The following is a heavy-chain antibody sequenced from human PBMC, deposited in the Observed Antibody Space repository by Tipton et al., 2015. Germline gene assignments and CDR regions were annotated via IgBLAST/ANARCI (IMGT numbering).Heavy chain of an antibody. Sequence: SLRLSCVASGFTFSSYNMNWVRQAPGKGLEWVSSISSSSNYIYYADSVKGRFTISRDNAKNSLYLQMNSLRAEDTAVYYCARELVGATITAIDPWGRGTLVTVSS. CDR3: ARELVGATITAIDP. D-gene: IGHD1-26*01. J-gene: IGHJ5*02. CDR2: ISSSSNYI. V-gene: IGHV3-21*04. CDR1: GFTFSSYN.